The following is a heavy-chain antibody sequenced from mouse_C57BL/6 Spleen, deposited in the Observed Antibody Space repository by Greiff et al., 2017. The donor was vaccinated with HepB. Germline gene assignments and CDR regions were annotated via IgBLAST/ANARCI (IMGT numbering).Heavy chain of an antibody. Sequence: QVQLQQPGAELVMPGASVKLSCKASGYTFTSYWMHWVKQRPGQGLEWIGEIDPSDSYTNYNQKFKGKSTLTVDKSSSTAYMQLSSLTSEDSAVYYCESSGSDYGYAMDYWGQGTSVTVSS. D-gene: IGHD2-13*01. CDR1: GYTFTSYW. CDR3: ESSGSDYGYAMDY. J-gene: IGHJ4*01. V-gene: IGHV1-69*01. CDR2: IDPSDSYT.